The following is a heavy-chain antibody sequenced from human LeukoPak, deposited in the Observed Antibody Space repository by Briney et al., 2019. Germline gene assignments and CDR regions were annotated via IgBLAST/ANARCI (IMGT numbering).Heavy chain of an antibody. V-gene: IGHV3-48*03. CDR2: ISSSGSTI. Sequence: GGSLRLSCAASRFTISSYAMSWVRQAPGKGLEWVSYISSSGSTIYYADSVKGRFTISRDNAKNSLYLQMNSLRAEDTAVYYCARESREYYDSSGYSGSYFDYWGQGTLVTVSS. J-gene: IGHJ4*02. CDR3: ARESREYYDSSGYSGSYFDY. D-gene: IGHD3-22*01. CDR1: RFTISSYA.